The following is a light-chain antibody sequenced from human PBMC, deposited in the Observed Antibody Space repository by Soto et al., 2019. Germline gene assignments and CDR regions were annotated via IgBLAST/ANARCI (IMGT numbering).Light chain of an antibody. CDR2: DAS. J-gene: IGKJ4*01. Sequence: EIVLTQSPAILALSPGERATLSCRASQSIRSYLAWYQQKPGQAPRLLIYDASDRATDIPDRFSGSGSGTDFTLTISSLEPEDFAVYYCEQRSDWPLTFGGGTKVDIK. CDR1: QSIRSY. CDR3: EQRSDWPLT. V-gene: IGKV3-11*01.